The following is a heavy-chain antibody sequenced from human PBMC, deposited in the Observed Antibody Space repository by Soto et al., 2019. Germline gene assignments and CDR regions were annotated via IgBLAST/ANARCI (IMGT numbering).Heavy chain of an antibody. V-gene: IGHV4-34*01. D-gene: IGHD3-3*01. CDR3: ARGAVRSIFGVVTIFGMDV. CDR2: INHSGST. J-gene: IGHJ6*02. Sequence: PSETLSLTCAVYGGSFSGYYWSWIRQPPGKGLEWIGEINHSGSTNYNPSLKSRVTISVDTSKNQFSLKLRSVTAADTAVYYCARGAVRSIFGVVTIFGMDVWGQGTKVTVSS. CDR1: GGSFSGYY.